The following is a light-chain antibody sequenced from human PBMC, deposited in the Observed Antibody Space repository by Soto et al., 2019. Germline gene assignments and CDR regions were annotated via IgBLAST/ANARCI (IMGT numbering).Light chain of an antibody. J-gene: IGKJ3*01. CDR1: HSINTSS. V-gene: IGKV3-20*01. Sequence: ELVLTQSPGTLSLSPGDRATLSCRASHSINTSSLAWFQQKPGQAPRLLIYAASTRATGIPDRFSGSASETDFTLTINRLEPEDSAVYYCQQYASAPFSLGPGTKVDIK. CDR3: QQYASAPFS. CDR2: AAS.